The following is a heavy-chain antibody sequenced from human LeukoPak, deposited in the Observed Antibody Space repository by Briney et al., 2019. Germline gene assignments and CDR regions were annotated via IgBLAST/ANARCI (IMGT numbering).Heavy chain of an antibody. CDR3: ARDRSFMIVVGDAFDI. J-gene: IGHJ3*02. CDR2: INWNGGST. CDR1: GFTFDDYG. D-gene: IGHD3-22*01. Sequence: GGSLRLSCAASGFTFDDYGVSWVRQAPGKGLEWVSGINWNGGSTGYADSVKGRFTISRDNAKNSLYLQMNSLRAEDTALYYCARDRSFMIVVGDAFDIWGQGTMVTVSS. V-gene: IGHV3-20*04.